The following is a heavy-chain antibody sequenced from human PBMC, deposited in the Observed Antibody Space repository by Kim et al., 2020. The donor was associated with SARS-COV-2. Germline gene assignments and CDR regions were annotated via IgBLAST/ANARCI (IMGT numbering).Heavy chain of an antibody. J-gene: IGHJ6*02. D-gene: IGHD7-27*01. CDR2: INSDGSST. CDR3: ARERDTGVYYYYGMDV. V-gene: IGHV3-74*01. CDR1: GFTFSSYW. Sequence: GGSLRLSCAASGFTFSSYWMHWVRQAPGKGLVWVSRINSDGSSTSYADSVKGRFTISRDNAKNTLYLQMNSLRAEDTAVYYCARERDTGVYYYYGMDVWGQGTTVTVSS.